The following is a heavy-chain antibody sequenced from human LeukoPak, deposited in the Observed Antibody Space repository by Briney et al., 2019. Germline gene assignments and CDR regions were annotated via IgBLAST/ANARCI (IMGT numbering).Heavy chain of an antibody. CDR1: GYIFTSYW. Sequence: GESLKISCKGSGYIFTSYWIGWVRQMPGKGLEWMGIIYPGDSDTRYSPSFQGRVTMSVDKSISTAYLQWSSLKASDTAMYYCGRRGGDGYNYIDYWGQGTLVTVSS. V-gene: IGHV5-51*01. D-gene: IGHD5-24*01. CDR2: IYPGDSDT. J-gene: IGHJ4*02. CDR3: GRRGGDGYNYIDY.